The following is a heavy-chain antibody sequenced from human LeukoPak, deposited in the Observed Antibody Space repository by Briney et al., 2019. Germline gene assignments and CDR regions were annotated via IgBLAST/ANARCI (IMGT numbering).Heavy chain of an antibody. J-gene: IGHJ4*02. D-gene: IGHD5-12*01. CDR1: GFTFSSYS. V-gene: IGHV3-21*01. CDR2: ISSSSSYI. CDR3: ARDGTGMVAIAPDY. Sequence: SGGSLRLSCAASGFTFSSYSMNWVRQAPGKGLEWVSSISSSSSYIYYADSVKGRFTIPRDNAKNSLYLQMNSLRAEDTAVYYCARDGTGMVAIAPDYWGQGTLVTVSS.